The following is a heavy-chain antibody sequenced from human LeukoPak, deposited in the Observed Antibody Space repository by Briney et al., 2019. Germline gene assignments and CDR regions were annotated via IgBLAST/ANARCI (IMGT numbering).Heavy chain of an antibody. V-gene: IGHV3-30*18. CDR3: AKDSSSSFNFPAYMDV. CDR1: GFTFSSYG. D-gene: IGHD6-6*01. Sequence: SGGSLRLSCAASGFTFSSYGMHWVRQAPGKGLEWVAVISYDGSNKYYADSVKGRFTISRDNSKNTLYLQMNSLRAEDTAVYYCAKDSSSSFNFPAYMDVWGKGTTVTVSS. J-gene: IGHJ6*03. CDR2: ISYDGSNK.